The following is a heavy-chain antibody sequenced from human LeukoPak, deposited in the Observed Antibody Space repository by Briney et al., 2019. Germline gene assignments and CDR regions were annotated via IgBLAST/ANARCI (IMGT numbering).Heavy chain of an antibody. CDR2: IYSNGAT. CDR1: GFIVTGDH. Sequence: GGSLRLSCAASGFIVTGDHMIWVRQAPGKGLEWVSIIYSNGATYYADSVKGRFTISRDNSKNTLYLQMNSLKAEDTAVYYCAKDTPRGYNYGYFDYWGQGTLVTVSS. D-gene: IGHD5-18*01. V-gene: IGHV3-53*01. CDR3: AKDTPRGYNYGYFDY. J-gene: IGHJ4*02.